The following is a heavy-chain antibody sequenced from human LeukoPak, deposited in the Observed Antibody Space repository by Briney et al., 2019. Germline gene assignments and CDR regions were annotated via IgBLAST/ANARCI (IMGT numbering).Heavy chain of an antibody. CDR1: GFTFSSYA. V-gene: IGHV3-21*01. Sequence: GGSLRLSCAASGFTFSSYAMGWVRQAPGKGLEWVSSISSSGTYVYYADSVKGRFTISRDNAKNSLSLQMNSLRADDAAVYYCARASSKQLAGYLPDGFDIWGQGTMVTVSS. CDR3: ARASSKQLAGYLPDGFDI. J-gene: IGHJ3*02. CDR2: ISSSGTYV. D-gene: IGHD3-9*01.